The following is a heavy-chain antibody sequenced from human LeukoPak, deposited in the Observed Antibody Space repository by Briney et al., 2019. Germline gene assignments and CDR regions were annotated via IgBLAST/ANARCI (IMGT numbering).Heavy chain of an antibody. CDR1: VGSFSGYY. Sequence: TSETLSLTCAFYVGSFSGYYWSWIRQPPGKGLEWIGEINHSGSTNYNPSLKSRVTISVDTSKNQFSLKLSSVTAADTAVYYCARDRNRYYDFWSGRNWFDPWGQGTLVTVSS. D-gene: IGHD3-3*01. CDR2: INHSGST. CDR3: ARDRNRYYDFWSGRNWFDP. V-gene: IGHV4-34*01. J-gene: IGHJ5*02.